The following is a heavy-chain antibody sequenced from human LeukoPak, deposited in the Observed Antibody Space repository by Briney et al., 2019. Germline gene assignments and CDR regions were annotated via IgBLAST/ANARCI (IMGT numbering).Heavy chain of an antibody. CDR2: ISYDGSNK. J-gene: IGHJ5*02. CDR1: GFTFSSYG. V-gene: IGHV3-30*18. CDR3: AKGYLVATTLNWFDP. D-gene: IGHD5-12*01. Sequence: GGSLRLSCAASGFTFSSYGMHWVRQAPGKGLEWVAVISYDGSNKYYADSVKGRFTISRENSKNTLYLQMNSLRAEDTAVYYCAKGYLVATTLNWFDPWGQGTLVTVSS.